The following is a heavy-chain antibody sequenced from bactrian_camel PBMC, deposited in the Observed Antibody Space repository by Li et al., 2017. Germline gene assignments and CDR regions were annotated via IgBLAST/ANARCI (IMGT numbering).Heavy chain of an antibody. CDR1: GFTFSDYS. CDR2: INSGGDST. V-gene: IGHV3S1*01. CDR3: AKEFGLSDGGSWYADFDFGY. Sequence: HVQLVESGGDLVQPGGSLRLSCAASGFTFSDYSMTWVRQAPGKGLEWVSTINSGGDSTYYADSVLGRFAISRDNARNTVYLQLNSLKTEDTATYYCAKEFGLSDGGSWYADFDFGYRGQGTQVTVS. D-gene: IGHD6*01. J-gene: IGHJ6*01.